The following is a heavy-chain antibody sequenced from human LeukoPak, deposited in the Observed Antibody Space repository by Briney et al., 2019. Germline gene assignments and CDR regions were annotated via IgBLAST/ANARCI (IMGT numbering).Heavy chain of an antibody. J-gene: IGHJ4*02. D-gene: IGHD3-3*01. CDR2: IYYSGST. CDR1: GGSISTYY. V-gene: IGHV4-59*01. CDR3: ARGGSTYDFWSGYPFDY. Sequence: SETLSLTCTVSGGSISTYYWSWIRQPPGKGLEWIGYIYYSGSTKYNPSLKSRVTISLDTSKNQFSLKLSSATAADTAVYYCARGGSTYDFWSGYPFDYWGQGTLVTVSS.